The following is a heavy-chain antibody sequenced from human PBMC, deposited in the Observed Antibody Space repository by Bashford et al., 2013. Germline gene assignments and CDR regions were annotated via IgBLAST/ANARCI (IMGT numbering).Heavy chain of an antibody. Sequence: WVRQAPGQGLEWMGWINPKNGGTNYAQMFQGRVTMTSDTSISTAYMEVSSLTSDDTAIYTCARGLSDLPDYVGPGTLVTVSX. D-gene: IGHD1-26*01. V-gene: IGHV1-2*02. CDR2: INPKNGGT. CDR3: ARGLSDLPDY. J-gene: IGHJ4*03.